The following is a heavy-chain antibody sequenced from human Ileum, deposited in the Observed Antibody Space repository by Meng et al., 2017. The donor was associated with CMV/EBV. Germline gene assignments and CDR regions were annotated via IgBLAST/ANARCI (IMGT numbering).Heavy chain of an antibody. J-gene: IGHJ4*02. Sequence: QVQLHQWGAGLLEPSETLSLTCAVYGGSFSRYYWSWIRQPPGKGLEWIGEINHSGSTNYNPSLKSRVTISVDTSKNQFFLKLSSVTAADTAVYYCARGVAGGPFDYWGQGTLVTVSS. D-gene: IGHD2-15*01. CDR2: INHSGST. CDR3: ARGVAGGPFDY. V-gene: IGHV4-34*01. CDR1: GGSFSRYY.